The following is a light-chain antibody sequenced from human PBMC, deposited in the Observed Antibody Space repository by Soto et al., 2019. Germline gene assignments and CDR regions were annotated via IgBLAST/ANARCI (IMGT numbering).Light chain of an antibody. CDR1: QSVAYTY. Sequence: EIVLTHFPATLSLSPGERSTLSCRASQSVAYTYLAWFQQKPGQAPRLLIYGASNRATGIPDRFSGSGSGTDFTLTISRLEPEDFAVYYCQQYGTSPFTFGPGTKVDI. CDR2: GAS. CDR3: QQYGTSPFT. J-gene: IGKJ3*01. V-gene: IGKV3-20*01.